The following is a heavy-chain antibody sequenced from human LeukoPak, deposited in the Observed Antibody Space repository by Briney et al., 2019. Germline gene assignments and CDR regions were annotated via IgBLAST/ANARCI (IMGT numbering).Heavy chain of an antibody. J-gene: IGHJ4*02. D-gene: IGHD3-9*01. V-gene: IGHV4-39*07. Sequence: SETLSLTCTVSGGSISTDNYYWGWIRQPPGKGLEWIGNIYYSGSTHYNPSLKSRVTISIDTSKNQFSLNLSSVTAADTAVYYCATLRYFDWLLWDWGQGTLVTVTS. CDR2: IYYSGST. CDR3: ATLRYFDWLLWD. CDR1: GGSISTDNYY.